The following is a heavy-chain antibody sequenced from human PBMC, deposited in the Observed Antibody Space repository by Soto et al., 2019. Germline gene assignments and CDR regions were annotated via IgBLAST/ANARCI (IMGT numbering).Heavy chain of an antibody. CDR3: ARPRYDGSGTPFDH. J-gene: IGHJ4*02. CDR1: GDSVTSDSHY. CDR2: IYYDGNT. V-gene: IGHV4-39*01. D-gene: IGHD3-22*01. Sequence: SETLSLTCTVSGDSVTSDSHYWGWIRQPPGKGLESIANIYYDGNTYYNPSLKGRFIMSRDNAKNTLYLQMNSLRAEDTAVYYCARPRYDGSGTPFDHWGLGTLVTVSS.